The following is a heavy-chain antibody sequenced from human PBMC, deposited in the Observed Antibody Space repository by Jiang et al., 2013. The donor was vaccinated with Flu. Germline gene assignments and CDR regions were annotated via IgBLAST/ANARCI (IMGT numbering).Heavy chain of an antibody. CDR3: ARGLQGIYDY. CDR1: TFEIYS. V-gene: IGHV3-48*01. J-gene: IGHJ4*02. Sequence: TFEIYSMNWVRQAPGKGLEWVSYISSTRSSTIQYADSVKGRFTITRDNAKNSVSLQMNSLRAEDTAVYYCARGLQGIYDYWGQGTLVTVSS. CDR2: ISSTRSSTI.